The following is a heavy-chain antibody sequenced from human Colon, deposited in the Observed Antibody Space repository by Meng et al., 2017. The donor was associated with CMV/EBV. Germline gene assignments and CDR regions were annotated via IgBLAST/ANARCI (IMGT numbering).Heavy chain of an antibody. CDR2: IIPSLGIP. D-gene: IGHD6-13*01. V-gene: IGHV1-69*10. J-gene: IGHJ5*02. CDR3: ARAPGIAAAGTRLDT. CDR1: GATSSTYG. Sequence: SVKVSCKASGATSSTYGISWVRQAPGQGLEWMGGIIPSLGIPRYAQNFQGRVTITADTSTSTAYMELSSLRSEDTAVYFCARAPGIAAAGTRLDTWAQGTLVTVSS.